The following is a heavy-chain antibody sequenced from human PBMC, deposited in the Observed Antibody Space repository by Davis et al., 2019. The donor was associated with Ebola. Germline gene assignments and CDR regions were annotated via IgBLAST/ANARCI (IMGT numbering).Heavy chain of an antibody. V-gene: IGHV3-9*01. CDR1: GFTFDDYA. D-gene: IGHD6-13*01. CDR3: ARTYSSSWHYYYGMDV. CDR2: ISWNSGSI. J-gene: IGHJ6*02. Sequence: PGGSLRLSCAASGFTFDDYAMHWVRHAPGKGLEWVSGISWNSGSIGYADSVKGRFTISRDNAKNSLYLQMNSLRAEDTALYYCARTYSSSWHYYYGMDVWGQGTTITVSS.